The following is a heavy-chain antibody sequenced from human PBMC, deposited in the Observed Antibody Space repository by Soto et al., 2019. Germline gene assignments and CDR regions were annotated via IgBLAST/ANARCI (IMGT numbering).Heavy chain of an antibody. CDR1: GGSISSYY. V-gene: IGHV4-59*01. CDR2: IYYSGST. CDR3: ESLKTIFRGFAP. Sequence: SETLSLTCTVSGGSISSYYWSWIRQPPGKGLEWIGYIYYSGSTNYNPSLKSRVTISVDTSKNQFSLKLSSVTAADTAVYYGESLKTIFRGFAPWGQGSLVPVSS. D-gene: IGHD3-3*01. J-gene: IGHJ5*02.